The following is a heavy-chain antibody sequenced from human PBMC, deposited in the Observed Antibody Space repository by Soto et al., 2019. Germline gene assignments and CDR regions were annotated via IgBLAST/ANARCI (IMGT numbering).Heavy chain of an antibody. CDR3: ARLRVSFLSSGMDV. CDR1: CGSIISSSYY. D-gene: IGHD1-26*01. V-gene: IGHV4-39*01. J-gene: IGHJ6*02. CDR2: IYYSGST. Sequence: SETLSLTCTFSCGSIISSSYYWGWIRQPPGKGLEWIGSIYYSGSTYYNPSLKSRVTISVDTSKNQFSLKLSSVTAADTAVYYCARLRVSFLSSGMDVWGQGTTVTVSS.